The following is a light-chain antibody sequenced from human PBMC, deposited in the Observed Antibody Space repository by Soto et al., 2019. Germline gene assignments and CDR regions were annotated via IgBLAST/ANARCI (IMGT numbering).Light chain of an antibody. CDR3: RQYNVYPLS. J-gene: IGKJ4*01. CDR2: KAS. Sequence: DIQMTQSPSTLSASVGDRVTITCRARQNINRWLAWYQQRPGKAPNLLIHKASTLEVGVPSRFSGSASGTEFTLTISSLQPDDFAVYFCRQYNVYPLSFGGGTKVDIK. V-gene: IGKV1-5*03. CDR1: QNINRW.